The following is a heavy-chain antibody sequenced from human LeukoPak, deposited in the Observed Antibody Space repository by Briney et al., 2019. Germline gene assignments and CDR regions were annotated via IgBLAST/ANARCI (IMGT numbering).Heavy chain of an antibody. CDR3: ARQQRGALSENWGGLFASYHTYYYMDV. CDR2: INPSDGAT. D-gene: IGHD7-27*01. J-gene: IGHJ6*03. Sequence: ASVKVSCKASGYTFTTYYIHWVRQAPGQGLEGMGMINPSDGATTYAQKFQGRGTMTRDMSTTTVYMDVRTLRAEDPAGYFCARQQRGALSENWGGLFASYHTYYYMDVWGRGTTVTVSS. CDR1: GYTFTTYY. V-gene: IGHV1-46*01.